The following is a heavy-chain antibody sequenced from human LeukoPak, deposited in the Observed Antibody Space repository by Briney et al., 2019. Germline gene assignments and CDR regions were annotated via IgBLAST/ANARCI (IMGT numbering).Heavy chain of an antibody. J-gene: IGHJ6*02. CDR3: ARGSSGAAGDYYYYYYYGMDV. CDR1: GFTFSSYE. Sequence: GGSLRLSCAASGFTFSSYEMNWVRQAPGKGLEWVSYISSSGSTIYYADSVKGRFTISRDNAKNSLYLQMNSLRAEDTAVYYCARGSSGAAGDYYYYYYYGMDVWSQGTLVTVTS. CDR2: ISSSGSTI. V-gene: IGHV3-48*03. D-gene: IGHD6-13*01.